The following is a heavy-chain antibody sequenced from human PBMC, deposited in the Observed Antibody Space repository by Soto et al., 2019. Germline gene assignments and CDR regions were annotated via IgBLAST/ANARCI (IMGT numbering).Heavy chain of an antibody. Sequence: GGSLRLSCAASGFTLSISDMSWVRQAPGKGLEWVSSISGSDGRTYYADSVKGRFPISRDNSKNTLYLQMSSLRVVDTAVYYCAKYYYASGSNWFDPWGRGTLVTVSS. CDR1: GFTLSISD. V-gene: IGHV3-23*01. J-gene: IGHJ5*02. CDR2: ISGSDGRT. CDR3: AKYYYASGSNWFDP. D-gene: IGHD3-10*01.